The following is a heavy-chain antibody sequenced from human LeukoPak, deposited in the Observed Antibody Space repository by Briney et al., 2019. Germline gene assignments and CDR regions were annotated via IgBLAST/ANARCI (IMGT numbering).Heavy chain of an antibody. D-gene: IGHD2-2*01. CDR2: ISYDGSNK. V-gene: IGHV3-30*03. CDR3: ARDLAISTSCFDY. Sequence: GGSLRLSCAASGFTFRSYGMHWVRQAPGKGLEWVAVISYDGSNKYYADSVKGRFTISRDNSKNTVYLQMNSLRAEDTAVYYCARDLAISTSCFDYWGQGTLVTVSS. CDR1: GFTFRSYG. J-gene: IGHJ4*02.